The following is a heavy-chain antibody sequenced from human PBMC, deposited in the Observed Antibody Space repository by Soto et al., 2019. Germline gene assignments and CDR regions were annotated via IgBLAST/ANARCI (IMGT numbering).Heavy chain of an antibody. J-gene: IGHJ5*02. CDR2: IYATGTT. Sequence: SETLSLPGTVSGASISGFYWSWIRRSAGNGLEWIGRIYATGTTDYNPSLKSRVMRSVDTSKKQFSLKLRSVTAADTAVYYCVRDGTKTLRDWFDPWGQGISVTVSS. V-gene: IGHV4-4*07. D-gene: IGHD1-1*01. CDR3: VRDGTKTLRDWFDP. CDR1: GASISGFY.